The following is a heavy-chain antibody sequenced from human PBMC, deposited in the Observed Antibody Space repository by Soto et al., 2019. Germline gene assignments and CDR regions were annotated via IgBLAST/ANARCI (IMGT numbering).Heavy chain of an antibody. CDR1: GGSVSGYY. Sequence: SETLSLTCAVYGGSVSGYYWSWIRQPPGKGLEWIGEINHSGSTNYNPSLKSRVTISVDTSKNQFSLKLSSVTAADTAVYYCARGSGYSYGFDYWGQGTLVT. J-gene: IGHJ4*02. V-gene: IGHV4-34*01. D-gene: IGHD5-18*01. CDR2: INHSGST. CDR3: ARGSGYSYGFDY.